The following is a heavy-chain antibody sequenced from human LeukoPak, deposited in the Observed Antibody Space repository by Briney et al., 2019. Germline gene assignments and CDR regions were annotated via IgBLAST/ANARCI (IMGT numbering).Heavy chain of an antibody. J-gene: IGHJ5*02. CDR1: GFTFSSYS. V-gene: IGHV3-48*01. D-gene: IGHD3-3*01. Sequence: GGSLRLSCAASGFTFSSYSMNWVRQAPGKGLEWVSYISSSSSTIYYADSVKGRFTISRDNAKNSLYLQMNSLRAEDTAVYYCARARFDFWSGYADNWFDPWGQGTLVTVSS. CDR3: ARARFDFWSGYADNWFDP. CDR2: ISSSSSTI.